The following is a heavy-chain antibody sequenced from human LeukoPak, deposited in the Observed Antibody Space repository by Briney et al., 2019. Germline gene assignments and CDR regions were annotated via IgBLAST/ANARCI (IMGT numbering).Heavy chain of an antibody. V-gene: IGHV5-51*01. Sequence: GESLKISCMASGYYFNDYWIGWVRQMPGKGLEWMGIIFPGDSDTRYSPSFQGQVTISADKSISTAYLQWSSLKASDTAMYYCARPDTAMIDAFDIWGQGTMVTVSS. D-gene: IGHD5-18*01. CDR1: GYYFNDYW. CDR3: ARPDTAMIDAFDI. J-gene: IGHJ3*02. CDR2: IFPGDSDT.